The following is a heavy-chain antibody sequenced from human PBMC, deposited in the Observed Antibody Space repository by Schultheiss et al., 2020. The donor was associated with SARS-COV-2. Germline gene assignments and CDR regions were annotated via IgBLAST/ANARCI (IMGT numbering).Heavy chain of an antibody. CDR1: GGSFSGHN. CDR2: INHSGST. V-gene: IGHV4-34*01. J-gene: IGHJ4*02. CDR3: ARGRLIVGATRRNYFDY. Sequence: SETLSLTCAVYGGSFSGHNWGWIRQPPGKGLEWIGEINHSGSTNYNPSLKSRVTISVDTSKNQFSLKLSSVTAADTAVYYCARGRLIVGATRRNYFDYWGQGTLVTVSS. D-gene: IGHD1-26*01.